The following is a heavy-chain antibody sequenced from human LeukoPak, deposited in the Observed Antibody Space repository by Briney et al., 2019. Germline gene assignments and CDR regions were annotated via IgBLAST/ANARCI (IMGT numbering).Heavy chain of an antibody. J-gene: IGHJ4*02. D-gene: IGHD6-19*01. V-gene: IGHV3-48*03. Sequence: GGSLRLSCAASGFTFSSYEMNWVRQAPGKGLEWVSYISSSGSTIYYADSVKGRFTISRDNAKNSLYLQMNSLRAGDTAVYYCARDHPVAGFDYWGQGTLVTVSS. CDR2: ISSSGSTI. CDR1: GFTFSSYE. CDR3: ARDHPVAGFDY.